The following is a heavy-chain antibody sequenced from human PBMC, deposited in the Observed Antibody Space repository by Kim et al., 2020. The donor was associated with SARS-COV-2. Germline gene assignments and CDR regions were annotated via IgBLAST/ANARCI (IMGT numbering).Heavy chain of an antibody. Sequence: GGSLRLSCAASGFTLSSYSMNWVRQAPGKGLEWVSSISSSSSYIYYADAVKGRFTMSRDNAKNSLYLQMNSLRAEDTAVYYCARSSSSEYYFDYWGQGTL. J-gene: IGHJ4*02. CDR2: ISSSSSYI. D-gene: IGHD6-6*01. CDR3: ARSSSSEYYFDY. V-gene: IGHV3-21*01. CDR1: GFTLSSYS.